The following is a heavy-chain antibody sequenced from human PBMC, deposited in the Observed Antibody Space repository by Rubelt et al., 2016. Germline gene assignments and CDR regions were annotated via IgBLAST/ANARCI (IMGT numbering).Heavy chain of an antibody. CDR1: GFTFDDYA. Sequence: EVQLVESGGGLVKPGGSLRLSCAASGFTFDDYAMHWVRQAPGKGLEWVSGISWNSGSIGYADSVKGRFTISRDNAKNSLYLQMNSLRAEDTAVYYCARDITGTRTSHGAFDIWGQGTMVTVSS. CDR3: ARDITGTRTSHGAFDI. J-gene: IGHJ3*02. CDR2: ISWNSGSI. D-gene: IGHD1-7*01. V-gene: IGHV3-9*01.